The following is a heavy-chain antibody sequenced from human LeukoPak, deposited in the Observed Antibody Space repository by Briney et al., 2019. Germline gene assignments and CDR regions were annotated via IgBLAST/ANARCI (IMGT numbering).Heavy chain of an antibody. CDR3: AGTSGYYGSGSLSGYYYYYYGMDV. V-gene: IGHV1-69*10. CDR2: FIPILGIA. Sequence: SLKVSCKASGATFSSYAISWVRQAPGQGLEWMGGFIPILGIATYAQKFQGRVTITADKSTSTAYMELSSPRSEDTAVYYCAGTSGYYGSGSLSGYYYYYYGMDVWGQGTTVTVSS. D-gene: IGHD3-10*01. J-gene: IGHJ6*02. CDR1: GATFSSYA.